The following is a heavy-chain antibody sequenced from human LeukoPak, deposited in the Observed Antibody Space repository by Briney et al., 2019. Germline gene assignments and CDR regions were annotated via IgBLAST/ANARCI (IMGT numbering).Heavy chain of an antibody. CDR2: IRYDGSNK. CDR1: GFTFSSYG. Sequence: GGSLRLSCAASGFTFSSYGMHWVRQAPGKGLEWVAFIRYDGSNKYYADSVKGRFTISRDNSKNTLYLQMNSLRAEDTAVYYCAKDSSGSSSSSGYFDYWGQGTLVTVSS. D-gene: IGHD6-6*01. J-gene: IGHJ4*02. CDR3: AKDSSGSSSSSGYFDY. V-gene: IGHV3-30*02.